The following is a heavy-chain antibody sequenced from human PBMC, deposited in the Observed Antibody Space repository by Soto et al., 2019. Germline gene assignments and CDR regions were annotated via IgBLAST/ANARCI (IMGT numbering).Heavy chain of an antibody. CDR1: GGTFSSYA. V-gene: IGHV1-69*01. CDR2: IIPIFGTA. CDR3: ARSRAGYNFNDY. D-gene: IGHD1-1*01. Sequence: QVQLVQSGAEVKKPGSSVKVSCKASGGTFSSYAISWVRQAPGQGLEWMGGIIPIFGTANYAQKFQGRVTITADESTRTAYMARSSMRAEDTAVYYCARSRAGYNFNDYWGQGTLVTVSS. J-gene: IGHJ4*02.